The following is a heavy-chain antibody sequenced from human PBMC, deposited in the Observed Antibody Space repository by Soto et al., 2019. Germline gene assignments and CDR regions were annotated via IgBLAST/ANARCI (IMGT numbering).Heavy chain of an antibody. CDR2: ISAYNGNT. J-gene: IGHJ6*02. V-gene: IGHV1-18*01. Sequence: QVQLVQSGAEVKKPGASVKVSCKASGYTFTSYGISWVRQAPGQGLEWMGWISAYNGNTNYAQKLQGRVTMTTDTSTSTAYMELRSLRSDDTAVYYCARDLMERKWFGELNGADGRDVWGQGTTVTVSS. D-gene: IGHD3-10*01. CDR3: ARDLMERKWFGELNGADGRDV. CDR1: GYTFTSYG.